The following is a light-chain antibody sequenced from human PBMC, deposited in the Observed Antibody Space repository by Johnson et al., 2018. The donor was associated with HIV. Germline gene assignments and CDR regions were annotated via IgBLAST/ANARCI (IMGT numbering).Light chain of an antibody. CDR2: ENN. CDR3: GTWDSSLSALYV. Sequence: QSVLTQPPSVSAAPGKKVTISCSGSNSNIGNNYVSWYQQLPGTAPKLLIYENNKRPSGIPDRFSGSKSGTSATLGITGLQTGDEADYYCGTWDSSLSALYVFGTGTKVTVL. CDR1: NSNIGNNY. V-gene: IGLV1-51*02. J-gene: IGLJ1*01.